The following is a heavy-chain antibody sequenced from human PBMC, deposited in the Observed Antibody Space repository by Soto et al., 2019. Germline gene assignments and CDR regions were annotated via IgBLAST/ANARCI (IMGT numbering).Heavy chain of an antibody. V-gene: IGHV5-51*01. CDR1: GYSFTSYW. CDR3: ARTAAAGKYYYGMDV. J-gene: IGHJ6*02. CDR2: IYPGDSDT. Sequence: GESLKIPCKGSGYSFTSYWIGWVRQMPGKGLELMGIIYPGDSDTRYSPSFQGQVTISADKSISTAYLQWSSLKASDTAMYYCARTAAAGKYYYGMDVWGQGTTVTVSS. D-gene: IGHD6-13*01.